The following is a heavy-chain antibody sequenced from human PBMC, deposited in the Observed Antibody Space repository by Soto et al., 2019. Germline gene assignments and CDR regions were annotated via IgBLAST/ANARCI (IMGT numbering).Heavy chain of an antibody. CDR2: ISGSGGST. CDR3: AKSQWLQVEYFQH. J-gene: IGHJ1*01. V-gene: IGHV3-23*01. Sequence: HPGGSLRLSCAASGFTFSSYAMSWVRQAPGKGLEWVSAISGSGGSTYYADSVKGRFTISRDNSKNTLYLQMNSLRAEDTAVYYCAKSQWLQVEYFQHWGQGTLVTVSS. D-gene: IGHD6-19*01. CDR1: GFTFSSYA.